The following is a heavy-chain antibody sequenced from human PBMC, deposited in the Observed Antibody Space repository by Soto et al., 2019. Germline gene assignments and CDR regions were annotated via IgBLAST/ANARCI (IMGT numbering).Heavy chain of an antibody. V-gene: IGHV4-31*03. Sequence: QVQLQESGPGLVKPSQTLSLTCTVSGGSISSGGYYWSWIRQHPGKGLEWIGYLYYSGSTYYNPSLKSRVTISVDTSKNQFSLKLSSVTAADTAVYYCARVGYCSSTSCWIYYYYYMDVWGKGTTVTVSS. CDR1: GGSISSGGYY. D-gene: IGHD2-2*01. CDR2: LYYSGST. J-gene: IGHJ6*03. CDR3: ARVGYCSSTSCWIYYYYYMDV.